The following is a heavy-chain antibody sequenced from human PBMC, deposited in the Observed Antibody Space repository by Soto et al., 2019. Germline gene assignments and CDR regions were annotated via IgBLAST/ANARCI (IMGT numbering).Heavy chain of an antibody. D-gene: IGHD4-17*01. V-gene: IGHV3-23*01. Sequence: EVQLLESGGGLVQPGGSLRLSCAASGFTFSSFAMTWVRQAPGKGLEWVSSLTGSGDSTYYADSVKGRFTISRENSKNTLYLQMNSLRADDMALYYCAKGIAVTTGDMAYWGQGTLVTVSS. CDR3: AKGIAVTTGDMAY. CDR2: LTGSGDST. J-gene: IGHJ4*02. CDR1: GFTFSSFA.